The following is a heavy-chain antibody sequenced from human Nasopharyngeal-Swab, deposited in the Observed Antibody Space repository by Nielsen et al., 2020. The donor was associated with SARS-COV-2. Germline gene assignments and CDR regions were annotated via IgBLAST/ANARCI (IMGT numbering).Heavy chain of an antibody. CDR1: GGSISSGAYY. D-gene: IGHD3-16*02. Sequence: SVTLSFTCTASGGSISSGAYYWSSIRQPPGKGLEWNGHINYSGSSYYNPSLKSRVTISVDTSKNQFSLKLSSVTAADTAVYYCARSLYDYVWGSYRYFWFDPWGQGTLVTVSS. CDR3: ARSLYDYVWGSYRYFWFDP. V-gene: IGHV4-30-4*01. CDR2: INYSGSS. J-gene: IGHJ5*02.